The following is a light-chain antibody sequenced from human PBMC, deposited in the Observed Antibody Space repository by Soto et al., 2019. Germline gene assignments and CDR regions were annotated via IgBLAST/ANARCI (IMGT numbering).Light chain of an antibody. J-gene: IGLJ1*01. V-gene: IGLV2-14*01. Sequence: QSALTQPASVSGSPGQSITISCTGTSSDVGGYYYVSWYQHHPGKAPKLMIYQVSKRPSGVSNRFSGSKSGNTASLTISGLQAEDEADYYCSSYTSSNTFYVFGTGTKLTVL. CDR3: SSYTSSNTFYV. CDR2: QVS. CDR1: SSDVGGYYY.